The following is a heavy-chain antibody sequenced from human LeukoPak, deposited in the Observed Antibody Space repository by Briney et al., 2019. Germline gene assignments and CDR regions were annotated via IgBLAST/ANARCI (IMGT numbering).Heavy chain of an antibody. CDR3: ARVRTPYCSSTSCYIGTYYYFDY. D-gene: IGHD2-2*02. J-gene: IGHJ4*02. V-gene: IGHV3-66*01. CDR1: GFTVSSNY. Sequence: GSLRLSCAASGFTVSSNYMSWVRQAPGKGLEWVSVIYSGGSTYYADSVKGRFTISRDNSKNTLYLQMNSLRAEDTAVYYCARVRTPYCSSTSCYIGTYYYFDYWGQGTLVTVSS. CDR2: IYSGGST.